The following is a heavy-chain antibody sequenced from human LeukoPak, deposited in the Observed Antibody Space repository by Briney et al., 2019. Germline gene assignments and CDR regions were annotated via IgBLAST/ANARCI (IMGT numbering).Heavy chain of an antibody. D-gene: IGHD5-18*01. CDR1: GFTFSRYW. CDR3: VKGGRSSYGP. Sequence: GGSLRLSCAASGFTFSRYWMSWVRQAPGKGLEGVANIKLDGSEIYYADSVKGRFTISRDNTKNSLFLQMNSLRVEDTAVYYCVKGGRSSYGPWGQGTLVTVSS. CDR2: IKLDGSEI. J-gene: IGHJ5*02. V-gene: IGHV3-7*01.